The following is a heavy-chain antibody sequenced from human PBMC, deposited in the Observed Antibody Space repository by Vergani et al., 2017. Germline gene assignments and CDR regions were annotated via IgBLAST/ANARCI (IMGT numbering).Heavy chain of an antibody. D-gene: IGHD4-17*01. CDR2: VGYDGRIK. J-gene: IGHJ4*02. Sequence: QVQLVETGGGVVQPGGSLRLYCATSGFSFNNYGAHWVRQAPGKGLEWVAFVGYDGRIKYNVDSVKGRFTISRDTSKKTLSLQMRSLRADDTAVYYCAIDGRENSDYGYLDYWGQGTLVTVSS. CDR1: GFSFNNYG. V-gene: IGHV3-30*02. CDR3: AIDGRENSDYGYLDY.